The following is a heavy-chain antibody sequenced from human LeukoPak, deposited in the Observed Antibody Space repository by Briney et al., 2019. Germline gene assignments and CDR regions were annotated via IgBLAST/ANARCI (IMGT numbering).Heavy chain of an antibody. CDR2: ISVYNGNT. CDR3: ARDLSSGRITGTTSYFDY. CDR1: GYTFTTYG. J-gene: IGHJ4*02. Sequence: GASVKVSCKASGYTFTTYGISWVRQAPGQGLEWMGWISVYNGNTNYTQKLQGRVTMTTDTSTSTAYMEPRSLRSDDTAVYYCARDLSSGRITGTTSYFDYWGQGTLVTVSS. V-gene: IGHV1-18*01. D-gene: IGHD1-20*01.